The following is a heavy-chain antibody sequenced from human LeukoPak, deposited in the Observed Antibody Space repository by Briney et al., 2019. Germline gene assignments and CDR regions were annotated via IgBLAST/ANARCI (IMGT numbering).Heavy chain of an antibody. CDR2: INPNSGGT. D-gene: IGHD2-2*01. J-gene: IGHJ4*02. V-gene: IGHV1-2*02. CDR1: GYTFTGYY. CDR3: ARDGDCSSTSCYSVDY. Sequence: ASVKVSCKASGYTFTGYYMHWVRQAPGQGLEWMGWINPNSGGTNYAQKFQGRVTMTRDTSISTAYMELNSLRSDDTAVYYCARDGDCSSTSCYSVDYWGQGTLVTVSS.